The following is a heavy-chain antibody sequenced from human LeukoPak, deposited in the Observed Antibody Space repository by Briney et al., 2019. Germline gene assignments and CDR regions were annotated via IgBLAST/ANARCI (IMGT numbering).Heavy chain of an antibody. D-gene: IGHD4-17*01. J-gene: IGHJ4*02. CDR3: ARIMITVTTSDY. CDR1: RFTFSSYG. V-gene: IGHV3-21*01. CDR2: ISSSSTYI. Sequence: GGSLRLSCAASRFTFSSYGMNWVRQAPGKGLEWVSSISSSSTYIYYADSVKGRFTISRDNAKNSLYLQVNSLRAEDTAVYYCARIMITVTTSDYWGQGTLVTVSS.